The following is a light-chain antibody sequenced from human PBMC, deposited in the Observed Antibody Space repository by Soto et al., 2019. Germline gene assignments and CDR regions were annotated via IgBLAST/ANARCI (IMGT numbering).Light chain of an antibody. Sequence: EIVLTQSPGTLSLSPGERATLSCRASQSVNSNYLAWYQQKPGQAPRLLIYGASSRATGIPDRFSGSGSGTDFTLTIRRLEPEDFAVYYCQRYGASSTYTFGQGTKLEIK. J-gene: IGKJ2*01. CDR1: QSVNSNY. CDR2: GAS. V-gene: IGKV3-20*01. CDR3: QRYGASSTYT.